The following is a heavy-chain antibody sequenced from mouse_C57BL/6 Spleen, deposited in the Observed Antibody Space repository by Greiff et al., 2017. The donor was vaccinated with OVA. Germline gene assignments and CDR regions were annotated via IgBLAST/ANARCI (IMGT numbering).Heavy chain of an antibody. CDR3: ARVTDYYGLYYFDY. Sequence: ESGPGLVKPSQSLSLTCSVTGYSITSGYYWNWIRQFPGNKLEWMGYISYDGSNNYNPSLKNRISITRDTSKNQFFLKLNSVTTEDTATYYCARVTDYYGLYYFDYWGQGTTLTVSS. J-gene: IGHJ2*01. V-gene: IGHV3-6*01. CDR1: GYSITSGYY. CDR2: ISYDGSN. D-gene: IGHD1-2*01.